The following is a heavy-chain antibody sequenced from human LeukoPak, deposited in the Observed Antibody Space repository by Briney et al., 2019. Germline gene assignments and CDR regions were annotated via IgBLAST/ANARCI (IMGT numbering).Heavy chain of an antibody. CDR2: ISSSSSTI. CDR1: GFTFSSYS. Sequence: RGSLRLSCAASGFTFSSYSMNWVRQAPGKGLEWVSYISSSSSTIYYADSVKGRFTISRDNAKNSLYLQMNSLRAEDTAVYYCARYGGYFDYWGQGTLVTVSS. CDR3: ARYGGYFDY. D-gene: IGHD3-10*01. V-gene: IGHV3-48*04. J-gene: IGHJ4*02.